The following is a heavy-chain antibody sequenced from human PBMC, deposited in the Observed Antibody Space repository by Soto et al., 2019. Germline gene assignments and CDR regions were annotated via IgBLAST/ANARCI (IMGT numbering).Heavy chain of an antibody. Sequence: PSETLSLTCTVSGGSISSGRYYWSSIRQHPGKGLEWIGYIYYSGSTYYNPSLKSRVTISVDTSKNQFSLKLSSVTAADTAVYYCARDPAYDSSGYYLRGFDYWGQGTLVTVSS. CDR1: GGSISSGRYY. J-gene: IGHJ4*02. CDR3: ARDPAYDSSGYYLRGFDY. V-gene: IGHV4-31*03. CDR2: IYYSGST. D-gene: IGHD3-22*01.